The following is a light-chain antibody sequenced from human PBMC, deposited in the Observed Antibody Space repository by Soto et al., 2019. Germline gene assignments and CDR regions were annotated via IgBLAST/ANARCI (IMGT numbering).Light chain of an antibody. V-gene: IGKV3-11*01. CDR1: QSVSSD. CDR2: DAS. Sequence: EIVMTQSPATLSVSPGERATLSCRASQSVSSDLAWYHQKPGQAPRVLIYDASTRATGIPDRFSGSGSGTDFTLIISSLEPEDFAVYYCQQRANWPLTFGGGTKVDIK. CDR3: QQRANWPLT. J-gene: IGKJ4*01.